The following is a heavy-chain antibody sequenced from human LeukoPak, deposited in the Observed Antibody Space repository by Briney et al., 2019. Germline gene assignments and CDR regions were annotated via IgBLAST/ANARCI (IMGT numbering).Heavy chain of an antibody. J-gene: IGHJ6*03. CDR1: GGTFSSYA. CDR3: AVDRYCSSTSCYRKYYYYYMDV. Sequence: ASVKVSCKASGGTFSSYAISWVRQAPGQGLEWMGGIIPIFGTANYAQKFQGGVTITTDESTSTAYMELSSLRSEDTAVYYCAVDRYCSSTSCYRKYYYYYMDVWGKGTTVTVSS. D-gene: IGHD2-2*01. V-gene: IGHV1-69*05. CDR2: IIPIFGTA.